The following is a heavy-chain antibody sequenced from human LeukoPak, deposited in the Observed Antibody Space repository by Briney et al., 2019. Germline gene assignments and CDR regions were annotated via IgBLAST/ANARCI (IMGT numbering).Heavy chain of an antibody. CDR2: ISGSGGST. CDR3: AKDMSSSWTFDY. D-gene: IGHD6-13*01. Sequence: GGSLRLSCAASGLTFSSYAMSWVRQDPGKGLELVSAISGSGGSTYYADSVKCRFTISRDNSKNTLYLQMNSLRAEDTAVYYCAKDMSSSWTFDYWGQGTLVTVSS. V-gene: IGHV3-23*01. CDR1: GLTFSSYA. J-gene: IGHJ4*02.